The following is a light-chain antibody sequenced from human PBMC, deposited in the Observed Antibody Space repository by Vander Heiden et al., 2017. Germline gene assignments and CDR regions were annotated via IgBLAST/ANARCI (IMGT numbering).Light chain of an antibody. CDR2: KAS. Sequence: DIHLTPSPSTLSASVGDRVTITCRASQNIIRWLAWYQQKPGEAPNLLISKASSLESGVPSRFSGSGSGTEFTLTISSLQPDDSATYYCQHVASYSWTFGQGTKVEI. J-gene: IGKJ1*01. V-gene: IGKV1-5*03. CDR1: QNIIRW. CDR3: QHVASYSWT.